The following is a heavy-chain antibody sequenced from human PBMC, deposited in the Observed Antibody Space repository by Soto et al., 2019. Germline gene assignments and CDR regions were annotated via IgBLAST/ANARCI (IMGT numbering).Heavy chain of an antibody. D-gene: IGHD2-2*01. CDR3: AKGEYPATRPCWPTGHLDY. CDR2: ISGSGGST. V-gene: IGHV3-23*01. Sequence: EVQLLESGGGLVQPGGSLRLSCAASGFTFSSYAMSWVRQAPGKGLEWVSAISGSGGSTYYADSVKGRFTISRDNSKNTLYLQMNSLRAEDTAVYYCAKGEYPATRPCWPTGHLDYWGQGTLVTVSS. CDR1: GFTFSSYA. J-gene: IGHJ4*02.